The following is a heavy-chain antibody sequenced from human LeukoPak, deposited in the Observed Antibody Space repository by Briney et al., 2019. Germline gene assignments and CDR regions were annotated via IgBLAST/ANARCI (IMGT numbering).Heavy chain of an antibody. CDR3: ARGYSDLLWSYRKYYGMDV. CDR1: GNCW. V-gene: IGHV3-74*01. Sequence: GGSLRLSCVASGNCWMHWVRQAPGKGLAWVSHINSDGSWTSYADSVKGRFTISKDNAKNTVYLQMNSLRDEDTAVYYCARGYSDLLWSYRKYYGMDVWGQGTTVTVSS. CDR2: INSDGSWT. D-gene: IGHD3-10*01. J-gene: IGHJ6*02.